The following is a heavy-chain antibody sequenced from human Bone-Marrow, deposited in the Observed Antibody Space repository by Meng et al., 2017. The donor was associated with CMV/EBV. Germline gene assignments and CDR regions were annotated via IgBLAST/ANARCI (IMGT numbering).Heavy chain of an antibody. CDR3: NLRFLDGYYYGMDV. CDR2: IRSKANSYAT. V-gene: IGHV3-73*01. D-gene: IGHD3-3*01. Sequence: GGSLRLSCAASGFTFSGSAMHWVRQASGKGLEWVGRIRSKANSYATAYAASVKGRFTISRDDSKNTAYLQMNSLKTEDTAVYYCNLRFLDGYYYGMDVSGQGTTVTVSS. CDR1: GFTFSGSA. J-gene: IGHJ6*02.